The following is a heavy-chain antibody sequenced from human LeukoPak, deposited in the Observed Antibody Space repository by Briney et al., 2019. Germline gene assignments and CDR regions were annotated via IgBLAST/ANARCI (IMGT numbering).Heavy chain of an antibody. Sequence: ASVKVSCKASGYTFTGYYMHWVRQAPGQGLEWMGWINPNSGGTNYAQKFQGRVTMTRDTSISTAYMELSRLRSDDTAVYYCASELGYCSGGSCYSDDAFDIRGQGTMVTVSS. CDR1: GYTFTGYY. J-gene: IGHJ3*02. CDR2: INPNSGGT. V-gene: IGHV1-2*02. D-gene: IGHD2-15*01. CDR3: ASELGYCSGGSCYSDDAFDI.